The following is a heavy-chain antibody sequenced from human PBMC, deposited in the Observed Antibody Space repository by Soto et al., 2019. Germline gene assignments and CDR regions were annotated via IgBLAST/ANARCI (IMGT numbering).Heavy chain of an antibody. D-gene: IGHD1-1*01. J-gene: IGHJ4*02. Sequence: PAGSLRLSCAVSGFTFTRYSMNWVRQAPGKGLEWVSSISSTTNYIYYGDSMKGRFTISRDNAKNSLYPEMNSLRAEDTAVYYCARESEDLNSNFDYWGQGTLVTVYS. CDR2: ISSTTNYI. V-gene: IGHV3-21*06. CDR1: GFTFTRYS. CDR3: ARESEDLNSNFDY.